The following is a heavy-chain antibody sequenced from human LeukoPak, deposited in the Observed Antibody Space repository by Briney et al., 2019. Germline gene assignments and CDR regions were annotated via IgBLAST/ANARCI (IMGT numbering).Heavy chain of an antibody. CDR1: GGSISSGGYY. Sequence: SQTLSLTCTVSGGSISSGGYYWSWIRQPPGKGLEWIGYIYHSGSTYYNPSLKSRVTISVDTSKNQFSLKLSSVTAADTAVYYCARHRRGYSYGCYDYWGQGTLVTVSS. CDR2: IYHSGST. V-gene: IGHV4-30-2*03. D-gene: IGHD5-18*01. CDR3: ARHRRGYSYGCYDY. J-gene: IGHJ4*02.